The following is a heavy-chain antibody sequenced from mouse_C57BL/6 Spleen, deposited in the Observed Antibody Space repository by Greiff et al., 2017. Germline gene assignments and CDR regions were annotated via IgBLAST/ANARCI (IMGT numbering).Heavy chain of an antibody. D-gene: IGHD4-1*01. CDR2: IYPGDGDT. Sequence: QVQLQQSGAELVKPGASVKISCKASGYAFSSYWMNWVKQRPGKGLEWIGQIYPGDGDTNYNGKFKGKATLTADKSSSTAYMQLSSLTSEDSAVYFCTREDWDGGNFDYWGQGTTLTVSS. CDR1: GYAFSSYW. J-gene: IGHJ2*01. CDR3: TREDWDGGNFDY. V-gene: IGHV1-80*01.